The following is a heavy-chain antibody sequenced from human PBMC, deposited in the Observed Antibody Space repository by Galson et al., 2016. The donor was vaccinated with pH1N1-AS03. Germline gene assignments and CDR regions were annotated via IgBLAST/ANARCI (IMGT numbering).Heavy chain of an antibody. CDR1: GGSFRSYY. V-gene: IGHV4-59*01. Sequence: ETLSLTCTVSGGSFRSYYWNWIRQPPGKGLEWIGYIYYSGSTNYNPSLKSRVSISVDTSKDQFSLKLNSVTAADTAVYYCARAENTVTTLGGFDPWGQGTLVTVSS. CDR3: ARAENTVTTLGGFDP. CDR2: IYYSGST. J-gene: IGHJ5*02. D-gene: IGHD4-17*01.